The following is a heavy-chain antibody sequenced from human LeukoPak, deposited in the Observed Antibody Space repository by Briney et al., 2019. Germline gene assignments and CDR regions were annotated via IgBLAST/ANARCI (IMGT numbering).Heavy chain of an antibody. CDR2: IYYSGST. Sequence: PSQTLSLTCTVSGGSISSGGYYWSWIRQHPGKGLEWIGYIYYSGSTYYNPSLKSRVTISVDTSKNQFSLKLSSVTAADTAVYYCARVVVDYGGNPTHFDYWGQGTLVTVSS. J-gene: IGHJ4*02. CDR3: ARVVVDYGGNPTHFDY. V-gene: IGHV4-31*03. CDR1: GGSISSGGYY. D-gene: IGHD4-23*01.